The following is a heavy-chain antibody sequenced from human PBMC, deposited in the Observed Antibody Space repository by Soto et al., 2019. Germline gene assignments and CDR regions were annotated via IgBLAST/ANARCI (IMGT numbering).Heavy chain of an antibody. Sequence: QVQLVESGGGVVQPGRSLRLSCAASGFTFSSYGMHWVRQAPGKGLEWVAVISYDGSNKYYADSVKGRFTISRDNSKNTLYLQMNSLRAEDTAVYYCAKDIVVVPAARVSYFDYWGQGTLVTVSS. CDR2: ISYDGSNK. J-gene: IGHJ4*02. CDR1: GFTFSSYG. CDR3: AKDIVVVPAARVSYFDY. D-gene: IGHD2-2*01. V-gene: IGHV3-30*18.